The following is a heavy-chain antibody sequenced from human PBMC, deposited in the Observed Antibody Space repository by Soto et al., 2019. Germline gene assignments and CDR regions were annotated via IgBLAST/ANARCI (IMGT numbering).Heavy chain of an antibody. V-gene: IGHV3-23*01. D-gene: IGHD3-3*01. CDR2: ISGSLGSA. CDR1: GFTFNDYA. CDR3: AKDSRLPGFGLLIHAFDI. J-gene: IGHJ3*02. Sequence: GGSLRLSCAVSGFTFNDYAMSWVRQAPGKGLEWVSTISGSLGSAYYAASVEGRFTISGDNSNNTLYLQMNSLRVEDTATYYCAKDSRLPGFGLLIHAFDIWGHGTMVTLSS.